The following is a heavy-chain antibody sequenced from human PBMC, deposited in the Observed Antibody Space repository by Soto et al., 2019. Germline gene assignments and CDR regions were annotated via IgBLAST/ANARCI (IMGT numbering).Heavy chain of an antibody. CDR2: IWYDGSNK. D-gene: IGHD2-2*01. V-gene: IGHV3-33*08. J-gene: IGHJ6*03. CDR1: GFTFSSYA. Sequence: GGSLRLSCAASGFTFSSYAMHWVRQAPGKGLEWVAVIWYDGSNKYYADSVKGRFTISRDNSKNTLYLQMNSLRAEDTAVYYCAVTTNLVVPAATYYYYYYYMDVWGKGTTVTVSS. CDR3: AVTTNLVVPAATYYYYYYYMDV.